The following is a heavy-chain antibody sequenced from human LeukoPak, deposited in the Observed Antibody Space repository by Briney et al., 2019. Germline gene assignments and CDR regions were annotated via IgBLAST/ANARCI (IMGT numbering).Heavy chain of an antibody. Sequence: GGSPRLSCAASGFTFSSYAMSWVRQAPGKGLEWVSAISGSGGSTYYADSVKGRFTISRDNAKNSLYLQMNSLRAEDTAVYYCARDPDIAVAGNWFDPWGQGTLVTVSS. CDR3: ARDPDIAVAGNWFDP. D-gene: IGHD6-19*01. J-gene: IGHJ5*02. CDR2: ISGSGGST. V-gene: IGHV3-23*01. CDR1: GFTFSSYA.